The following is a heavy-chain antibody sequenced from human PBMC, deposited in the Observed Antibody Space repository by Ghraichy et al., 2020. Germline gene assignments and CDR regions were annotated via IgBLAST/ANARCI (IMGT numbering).Heavy chain of an antibody. CDR1: GFTFSSYS. J-gene: IGHJ6*02. Sequence: GGSLRLSCAASGFTFSSYSMNWVRQAPGKGLEWVSSISSSSSSIYYADSLKGRFTISRDNTKNSLYLQMNSLRAEDTALYYCARNLYGITASYYYYGMDVGRQGTTVTVSS. D-gene: IGHD1-20*01. CDR3: ARNLYGITASYYYYGMDV. V-gene: IGHV3-21*01. CDR2: ISSSSSSI.